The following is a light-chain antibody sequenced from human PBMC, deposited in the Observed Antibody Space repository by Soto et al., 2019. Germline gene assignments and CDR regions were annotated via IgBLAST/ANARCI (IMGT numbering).Light chain of an antibody. J-gene: IGKJ5*01. CDR2: DAS. CDR1: QDVSNY. CDR3: QHYDHVQVA. V-gene: IGKV1-33*01. Sequence: DIQMTQSPSSLSASVGDRVTITCQASQDVSNYLNWYQQKPGKAPNLLIYDASNLETGVPSRFSGSGSGTDFSFTINSLQPEDVATYYCQHYDHVQVAFXQGTRMEIK.